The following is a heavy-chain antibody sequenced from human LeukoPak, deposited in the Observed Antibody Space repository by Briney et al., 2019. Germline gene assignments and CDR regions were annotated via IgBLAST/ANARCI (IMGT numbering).Heavy chain of an antibody. J-gene: IGHJ4*02. Sequence: GGSLRLSCAASGFTFSNYWMSWVRQAPGKGLEWVANIKEDGSEKGYVESVRGRFTISRDNANNLMFLQVNNMRAEDTAVYYCARDPETARGRNGLGYWGQGTLVTVSS. V-gene: IGHV3-7*01. CDR3: ARDPETARGRNGLGY. CDR2: IKEDGSEK. D-gene: IGHD1-14*01. CDR1: GFTFSNYW.